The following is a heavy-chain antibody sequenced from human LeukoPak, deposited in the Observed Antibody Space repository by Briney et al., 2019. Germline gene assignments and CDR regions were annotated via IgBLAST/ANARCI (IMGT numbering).Heavy chain of an antibody. D-gene: IGHD1-20*01. CDR2: ISYDGSNK. CDR1: GFTFSSYG. CDR3: TRVLSGTINWFDP. J-gene: IGHJ5*02. V-gene: IGHV3-30*03. Sequence: GGSLRLSCAASGFTFSSYGMHWVRQAPGKGLEWVAVISYDGSNKYYADSVKGRFTISRDNSKNTLYLQMNSLRAEDAAVYYCTRVLSGTINWFDPWGQGTLVTVSS.